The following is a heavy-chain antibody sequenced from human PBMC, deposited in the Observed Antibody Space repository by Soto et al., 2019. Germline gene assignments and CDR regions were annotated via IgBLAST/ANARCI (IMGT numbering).Heavy chain of an antibody. CDR2: ISTYNGDT. CDR1: GYTFSTSG. V-gene: IGHV1-18*01. D-gene: IGHD2-15*01. J-gene: IGHJ6*01. Sequence: QVQLVQSGAEVRKPGASVKVSCKASGYTFSTSGMSWLRQAPGQGLEWMGWISTYNGDTNDAPKFQDRVTMTSDTSTSTVYMELGSLRSDDTAVYYCARAGAAPYYYY. CDR3: ARAGAAPYYYY.